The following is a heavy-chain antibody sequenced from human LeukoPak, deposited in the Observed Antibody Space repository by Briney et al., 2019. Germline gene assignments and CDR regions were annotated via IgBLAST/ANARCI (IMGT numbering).Heavy chain of an antibody. D-gene: IGHD3-22*01. CDR2: ISWNGDST. J-gene: IGHJ3*02. V-gene: IGHV3-20*04. Sequence: PGGSLRLSCAASGFTFDDYGMSWVRQAPGKGLEWVSGISWNGDSTGYADSVKGRFTISRDNAKNSLYLQMNSLRVEDTAVYYCAKSWNYYDSSGDDALDIWGQGTMVTVSS. CDR1: GFTFDDYG. CDR3: AKSWNYYDSSGDDALDI.